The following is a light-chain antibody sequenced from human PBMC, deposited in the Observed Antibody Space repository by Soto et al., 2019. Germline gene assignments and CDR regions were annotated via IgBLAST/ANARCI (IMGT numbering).Light chain of an antibody. CDR1: QSVTSSF. CDR3: QKYGSSRWT. CDR2: GES. J-gene: IGKJ1*01. Sequence: EIVLTQSPGTLSVSPGERATLSCRASQSVTSSFLAWYQQKPGQAPRLLIYGESSRATGIPDRFSGSGSGADFNLTISGLEPEDFAVYYCQKYGSSRWTCGQGTKVDIK. V-gene: IGKV3-20*01.